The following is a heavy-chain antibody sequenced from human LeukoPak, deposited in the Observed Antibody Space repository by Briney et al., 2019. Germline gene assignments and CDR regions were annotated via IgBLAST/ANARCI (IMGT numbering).Heavy chain of an antibody. J-gene: IGHJ4*02. D-gene: IGHD6-19*01. Sequence: PGGSLRLSCAASGFTFSSYAMSWVRQAPGKGLEWVSAISGSGGSTYYADSVKGRFTISRDNSKNTLYLQMNTLRAEDTAVYYCAKDLAYSSGWYREYYFDYWGQGTLVTVSS. CDR3: AKDLAYSSGWYREYYFDY. CDR2: ISGSGGST. V-gene: IGHV3-23*01. CDR1: GFTFSSYA.